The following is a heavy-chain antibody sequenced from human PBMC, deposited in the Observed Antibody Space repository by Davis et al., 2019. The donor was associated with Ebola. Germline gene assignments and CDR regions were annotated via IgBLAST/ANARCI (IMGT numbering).Heavy chain of an antibody. D-gene: IGHD6-19*01. CDR3: ATTQWLREFDN. V-gene: IGHV3-20*04. Sequence: GGSLRLSCEGSGFRFHEYGMHWVRQAPGKGLEWVSGITWNSGSIGYADSVKGRFTISRDNAKNSLYLQMNSLRGEDTALYYCATTQWLREFDNWGQGTLVTVSS. CDR1: GFRFHEYG. J-gene: IGHJ4*02. CDR2: ITWNSGSI.